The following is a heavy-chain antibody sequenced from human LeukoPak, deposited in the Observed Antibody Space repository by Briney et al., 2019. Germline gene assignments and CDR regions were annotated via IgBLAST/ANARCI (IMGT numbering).Heavy chain of an antibody. CDR1: GFTFSSYG. D-gene: IGHD3-3*01. Sequence: GGSLRLSCAASGFTFSSYGMHWVRQAPGKGLEWVAVIRYNGSNKYFADSVKGRFTISRDNSKNTLYLQMNSLRAEDTDVYYCARDSAIFGVVKFYFDYWGQGTVVTVSS. CDR3: ARDSAIFGVVKFYFDY. J-gene: IGHJ4*02. CDR2: IRYNGSNK. V-gene: IGHV3-33*01.